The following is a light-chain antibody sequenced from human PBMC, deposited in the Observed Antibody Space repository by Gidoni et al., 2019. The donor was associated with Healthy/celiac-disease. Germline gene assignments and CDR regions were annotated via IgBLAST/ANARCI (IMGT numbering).Light chain of an antibody. CDR1: QSVSSSY. J-gene: IGKJ1*01. CDR3: MQDGSSLVT. Sequence: EIVLPHSPVTLCLSPRESANLSCRASQSVSSSYLAWYQQKPGQAPRLLIYGASSRVTGIPDRFSGSGSGTDFTLTISRLEPEDFAVYYCMQDGSSLVTFGQGTKVEIK. CDR2: GAS. V-gene: IGKV3-20*01.